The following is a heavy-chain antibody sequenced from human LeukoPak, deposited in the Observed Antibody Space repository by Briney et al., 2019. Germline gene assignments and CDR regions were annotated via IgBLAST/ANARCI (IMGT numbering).Heavy chain of an antibody. CDR2: ISSSGSTI. D-gene: IGHD6-13*01. Sequence: GGSLRLSCAASGFTFSDYYMSWIRQAPGKGLEWVSYISSSGSTIYYADSVKGRFTISRDNAKNSLYLQMNSLRAEDTAVYYCARAGSEYSSSFFQHWGQGTLVTVSS. CDR1: GFTFSDYY. J-gene: IGHJ1*01. V-gene: IGHV3-11*04. CDR3: ARAGSEYSSSFFQH.